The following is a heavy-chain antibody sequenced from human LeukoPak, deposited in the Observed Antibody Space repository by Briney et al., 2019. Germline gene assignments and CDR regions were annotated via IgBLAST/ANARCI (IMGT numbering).Heavy chain of an antibody. CDR1: GLSFSNYE. CDR2: ISSSGSSI. V-gene: IGHV3-48*03. CDR3: ARGLAYCGGDCYSDSY. J-gene: IGHJ4*02. Sequence: PGGSLRLSCAASGLSFSNYEMNWVRQAPGKGLEWVSYISSSGSSIYYADSVKGRFTISRDNAKNSLYLQMNSLRAEDTAVYYCARGLAYCGGDCYSDSYWGQGTPVTVSS. D-gene: IGHD2-21*02.